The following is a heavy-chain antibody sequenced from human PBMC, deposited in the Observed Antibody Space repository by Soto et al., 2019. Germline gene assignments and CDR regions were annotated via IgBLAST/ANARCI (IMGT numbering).Heavy chain of an antibody. Sequence: GGSLRLSCAASGFTFSDYYMSWIRQAPGKGLEWVSYISSSGSTIYYAECVKGRFTTSRENAKSPRYLQMDSLRAEDTAVYYCARDGNDRSYYDYVWGSYLYFDYGGQGTLVTVPS. CDR1: GFTFSDYY. V-gene: IGHV3-11*01. CDR2: ISSSGSTI. J-gene: IGHJ4*02. CDR3: ARDGNDRSYYDYVWGSYLYFDY. D-gene: IGHD3-16*02.